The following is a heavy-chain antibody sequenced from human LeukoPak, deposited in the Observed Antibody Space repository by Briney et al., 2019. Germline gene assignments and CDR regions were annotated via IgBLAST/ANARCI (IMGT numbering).Heavy chain of an antibody. CDR1: GYTFTSYG. D-gene: IGHD6-19*01. J-gene: IGHJ4*02. CDR3: ARPYHSGSYDY. V-gene: IGHV1-18*01. CDR2: ISGYNGNT. Sequence: GASVKVSCKASGYTFTSYGISWVRQAPGQGLEWMGWISGYNGNTNYAQKFQGRVTMTTDTSTTTAYMELRSLRSDDTAVYYSARPYHSGSYDYWGQGTLVTVSS.